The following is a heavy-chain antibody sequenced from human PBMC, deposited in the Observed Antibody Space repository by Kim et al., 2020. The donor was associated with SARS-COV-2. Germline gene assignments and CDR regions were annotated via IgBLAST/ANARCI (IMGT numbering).Heavy chain of an antibody. J-gene: IGHJ5*02. Sequence: SETLSLTCTVSGCSISSYYWSWIRQPPGKGLEWIGYIYYSGSTNYNPSLKSRVTISVDTSKNQFSLKLSSVTAADTAVYYCARTRYFDWLSANWFDPWGQGTPVTVSS. CDR2: IYYSGST. D-gene: IGHD3-9*01. CDR3: ARTRYFDWLSANWFDP. V-gene: IGHV4-59*01. CDR1: GCSISSYY.